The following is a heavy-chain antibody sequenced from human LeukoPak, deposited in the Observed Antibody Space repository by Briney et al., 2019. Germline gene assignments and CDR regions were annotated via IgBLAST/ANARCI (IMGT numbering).Heavy chain of an antibody. J-gene: IGHJ4*02. CDR3: ARASSIAARPGF. D-gene: IGHD6-6*01. Sequence: PGGSLRLSCAASGFTFSSYEMNWVRQAPGKGLEWVSSISSSSYIYYADSVKGRFTISRDNAKNSLYLQMNSLRAEDTAVYYCARASSIAARPGFWGQGTLVTVSS. CDR2: ISSSSYI. CDR1: GFTFSSYE. V-gene: IGHV3-21*01.